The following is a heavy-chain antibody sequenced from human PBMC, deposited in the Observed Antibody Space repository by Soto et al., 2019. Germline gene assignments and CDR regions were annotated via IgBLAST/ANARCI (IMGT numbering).Heavy chain of an antibody. V-gene: IGHV1-2*04. CDR1: GYTFTGYY. CDR3: ARDADYSNYYYYGMDV. CDR2: INPNSGGT. J-gene: IGHJ6*02. D-gene: IGHD4-4*01. Sequence: QVQLVQSGAEVKKPGASVKVSCKASGYTFTGYYMHWVRQAPGQGLEWMGWINPNSGGTNYAQKFQGWVTMTRETSIRTAYMELSRLRSDDTAVYYCARDADYSNYYYYGMDVWGQGTTVTVSS.